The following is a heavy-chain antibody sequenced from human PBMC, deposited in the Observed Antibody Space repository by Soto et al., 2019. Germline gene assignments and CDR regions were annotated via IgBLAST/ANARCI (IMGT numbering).Heavy chain of an antibody. CDR1: GYTFTSYY. D-gene: IGHD3-16*02. V-gene: IGHV1-46*01. J-gene: IGHJ4*02. Sequence: AASVKVSCKASGYTFTSYYMHWVRQAPGQGLEWMGIINPSGGSTSYAQKFQGRVTMTRDTSTSTVYMELSSLRSEDTAVYYCARVAGHYVWGSYREYYFDYWGQGTLVTVSS. CDR2: INPSGGST. CDR3: ARVAGHYVWGSYREYYFDY.